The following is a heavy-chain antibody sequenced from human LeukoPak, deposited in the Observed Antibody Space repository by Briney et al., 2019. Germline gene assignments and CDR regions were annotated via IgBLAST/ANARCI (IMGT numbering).Heavy chain of an antibody. Sequence: PGGSLRLSCAASGFTFSSYAMHWVRQAPGKGLEYVSAISSNGGSTYYANSVKGRFTISRDNSKNTLYLQMGSLRAEDMAVYYCARSYSMVRAPDWFDPWGQGTLVTVSS. CDR1: GFTFSSYA. CDR3: ARSYSMVRAPDWFDP. D-gene: IGHD3-10*01. V-gene: IGHV3-64*01. J-gene: IGHJ5*02. CDR2: ISSNGGST.